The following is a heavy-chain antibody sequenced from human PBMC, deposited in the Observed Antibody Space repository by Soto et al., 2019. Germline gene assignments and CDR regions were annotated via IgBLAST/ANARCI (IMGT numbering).Heavy chain of an antibody. J-gene: IGHJ4*02. CDR1: GGSISSYY. D-gene: IGHD3-9*01. Sequence: TLSLTCTVSGGSISSYYWSWIRQPPGKGLEWIGYIYYSGSTNYNPSLKSRVTISVDTSKNQFSLKLSSVTAADTAVYYCARDRYFDSQYYFDYWGQGTLVTVSS. CDR2: IYYSGST. V-gene: IGHV4-59*01. CDR3: ARDRYFDSQYYFDY.